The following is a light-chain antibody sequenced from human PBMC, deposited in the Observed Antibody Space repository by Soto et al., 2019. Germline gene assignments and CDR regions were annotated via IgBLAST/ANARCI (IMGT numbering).Light chain of an antibody. CDR2: AAS. J-gene: IGKJ4*01. CDR3: QQADSFPLS. V-gene: IGKV1-12*01. CDR1: QSIYKW. Sequence: DIQMTQSPSSVSASIGDRVTISCRASQSIYKWLVWYQQKPGKAPKLLIYAASSLQSGVPSRFSGSGYGPEFTLTISSLQPEDFATYYCQQADSFPLSFGGGTKVEI.